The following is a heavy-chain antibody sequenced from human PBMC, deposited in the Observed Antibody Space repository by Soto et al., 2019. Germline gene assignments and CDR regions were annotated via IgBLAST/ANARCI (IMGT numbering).Heavy chain of an antibody. CDR3: ARAGPYCGSDCYPWAFDI. D-gene: IGHD2-21*02. CDR1: GFTFSTYG. Sequence: ESGGGVVLPGTSLRLSCAASGFTFSTYGMHWVRQTPGRGLEWVAIIWYEGLNIYYADSVKGRFTISRDDSKNTVYLEMNSLRPGDTAVYYCARAGPYCGSDCYPWAFDIWGHGTVVTVSS. CDR2: IWYEGLNI. J-gene: IGHJ3*02. V-gene: IGHV3-33*01.